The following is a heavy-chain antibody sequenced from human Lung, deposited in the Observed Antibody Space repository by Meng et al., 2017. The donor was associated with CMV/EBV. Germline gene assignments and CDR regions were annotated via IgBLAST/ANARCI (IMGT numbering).Heavy chain of an antibody. D-gene: IGHD2-2*01. V-gene: IGHV3-30-3*01. CDR3: ARDPGYCSSTSCITYYGMDV. Sequence: GESLKISCAASGFTFSSYAMHWVRQAPGKGLEWVAVISYDGSNKYYADSVKGRFTISRDNSKNTLYLQMNSLRAEDTAVYYCARDPGYCSSTSCITYYGMDVWGQGXTVTVSS. CDR2: ISYDGSNK. J-gene: IGHJ6*02. CDR1: GFTFSSYA.